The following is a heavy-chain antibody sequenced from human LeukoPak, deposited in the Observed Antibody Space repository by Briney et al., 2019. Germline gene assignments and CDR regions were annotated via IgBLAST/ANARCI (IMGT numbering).Heavy chain of an antibody. J-gene: IGHJ4*02. CDR3: AREEENYDYVWGSYRRTNFDY. V-gene: IGHV3-21*01. Sequence: TGGSLRLSCAASGFTFSSYSMNWVRQAPGKGLEWVSSISSSSSYIYYADSVKGRFTISRDNAKNSLYLQMNSLRAEDTAVYYCAREEENYDYVWGSYRRTNFDYWGQGTLVTVSS. CDR1: GFTFSSYS. D-gene: IGHD3-16*02. CDR2: ISSSSSYI.